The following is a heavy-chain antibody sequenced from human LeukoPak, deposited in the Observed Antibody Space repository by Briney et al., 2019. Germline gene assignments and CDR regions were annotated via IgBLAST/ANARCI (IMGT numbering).Heavy chain of an antibody. V-gene: IGHV3-23*01. CDR2: ISGSGGST. CDR1: GFTFSSYA. CDR3: AKSSEQWELLRNSFHY. J-gene: IGHJ4*02. Sequence: HPGGSLRLACAASGFTFSSYAMSWVRQAPGKGLEWGSAISGSGGSTYYADSVKGRFTISRDNSKNTLYLQMHSLRAEDTAVYYCAKSSEQWELLRNSFHYWGQGTLVTVSS. D-gene: IGHD1-26*01.